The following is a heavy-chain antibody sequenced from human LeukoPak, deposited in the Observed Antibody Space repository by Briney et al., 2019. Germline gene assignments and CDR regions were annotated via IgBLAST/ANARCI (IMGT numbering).Heavy chain of an antibody. Sequence: SETLSLTCAVYGGSFSVYYWSWIRQPPGKGLEWIGEINHSGSTNYNPSLKSRVTISVDTSKNQFSLKLSSVTAADTAVYYCARSGYSSSWYLFDYWGQGTLVTVSS. V-gene: IGHV4-34*01. D-gene: IGHD6-13*01. CDR3: ARSGYSSSWYLFDY. J-gene: IGHJ4*02. CDR1: GGSFSVYY. CDR2: INHSGST.